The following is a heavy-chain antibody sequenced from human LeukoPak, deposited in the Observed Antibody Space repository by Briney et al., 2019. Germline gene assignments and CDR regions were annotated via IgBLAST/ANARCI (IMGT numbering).Heavy chain of an antibody. Sequence: GGSLRLSCAASGFTFSSYSMNWVRQAPGKGLEWVSSISSSSSYIYYADSVKGRFTISRDNAKNSLYLQMNSLRAEDTAVYYCARDLGGDYVFAFDIWGQGTMVTVSS. V-gene: IGHV3-21*01. CDR2: ISSSSSYI. D-gene: IGHD4-17*01. J-gene: IGHJ3*02. CDR3: ARDLGGDYVFAFDI. CDR1: GFTFSSYS.